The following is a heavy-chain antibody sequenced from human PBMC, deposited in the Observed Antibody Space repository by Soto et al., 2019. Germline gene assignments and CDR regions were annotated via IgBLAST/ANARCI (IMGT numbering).Heavy chain of an antibody. CDR2: ISGSGGST. CDR1: GFTFSSYA. CDR3: AKYFSVPAGTNGGIAAPPSYYYYMDV. J-gene: IGHJ6*03. V-gene: IGHV3-23*01. Sequence: GGSLRLSCAASGFTFSSYAMSWVRQAPGKGLEWVSAISGSGGSTYYADSVKGRFTISRDNSKNTLYLQMNSLRAEDTAVYYCAKYFSVPAGTNGGIAAPPSYYYYMDVWGKGTTVTVSS. D-gene: IGHD6-6*01.